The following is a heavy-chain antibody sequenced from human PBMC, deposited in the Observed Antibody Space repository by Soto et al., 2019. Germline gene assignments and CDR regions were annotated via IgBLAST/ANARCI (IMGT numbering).Heavy chain of an antibody. J-gene: IGHJ6*02. V-gene: IGHV4-30-2*01. CDR2: IYHSGST. CDR1: GGSISSGGYS. D-gene: IGHD1-26*01. Sequence: PSETLSLTCAVSGGSISSGGYSWSWIRQPPGKGLEWIGYIYHSGSTYYNPSLKSRVTISVDRSKNQFSLKLSSVTAADTAVYYCARGVGATNPYYYYGMDVWGQGTTVTVSS. CDR3: ARGVGATNPYYYYGMDV.